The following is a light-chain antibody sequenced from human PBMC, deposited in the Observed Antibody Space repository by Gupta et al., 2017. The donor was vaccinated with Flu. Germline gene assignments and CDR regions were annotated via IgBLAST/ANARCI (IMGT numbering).Light chain of an antibody. J-gene: IGLJ3*02. V-gene: IGLV2-14*01. CDR3: SAYKNTNTIGV. CDR1: SSDVGGYKY. Sequence: SALTPPASVSGSPGQSITISCTGTSSDVGGYKYVPWYQQHPGKAPNRMIVEVSNRPSGVADRCSGSKYGNTAALTITGLQAEDEADDYCSAYKNTNTIGVFGGGTKLTVL. CDR2: EVS.